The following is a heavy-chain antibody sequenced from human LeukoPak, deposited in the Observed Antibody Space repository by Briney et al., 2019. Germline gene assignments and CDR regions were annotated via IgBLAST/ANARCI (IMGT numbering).Heavy chain of an antibody. CDR3: AKEPNRYSGYDYFDL. CDR1: GFTFSSYA. CDR2: ISWNSANI. V-gene: IGHV3-9*01. D-gene: IGHD5-12*01. J-gene: IGHJ4*02. Sequence: GRSLRLSCAASGFTFSSYAMHWVRQAPGKGLEWVSGISWNSANIDYADSVKGRFTIYRDNAKNSLYLQMNSLRAEDTALYYCAKEPNRYSGYDYFDLWSQGTRVTVSS.